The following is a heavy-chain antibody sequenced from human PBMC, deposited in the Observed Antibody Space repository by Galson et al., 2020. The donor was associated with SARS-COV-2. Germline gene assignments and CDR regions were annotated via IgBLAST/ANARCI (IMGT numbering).Heavy chain of an antibody. CDR2: INPNTGGA. CDR1: GYTFAGYY. CDR3: AKVIGDTFAAGDY. Sequence: GESLKISCKASGYTFAGYYMHWVRQAPGQGLEWMGWINPNTGGAKFAQKFQGRVTMARDTSINTAYMQLDKLRSDDTAVYFCAKVIGDTFAAGDYWGQGTLVTVSS. V-gene: IGHV1-2*02. J-gene: IGHJ4*02. D-gene: IGHD6-13*01.